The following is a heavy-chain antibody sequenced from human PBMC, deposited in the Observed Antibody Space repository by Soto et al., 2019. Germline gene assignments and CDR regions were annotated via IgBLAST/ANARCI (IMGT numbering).Heavy chain of an antibody. CDR2: IYYRGST. V-gene: IGHV4-30-4*01. CDR1: GGSINSGNSY. Sequence: QVQLQESGPGLVKPSQTLSLTCTVSGGSINSGNSYWSWIRQPPGKGLEWIGFIYYRGSTYYNPTLQSRVAMSIATSKNQFSLKLSSVTAADTAVYYCAREKIDSSGYYFDYWGQGTLATVSS. CDR3: AREKIDSSGYYFDY. J-gene: IGHJ4*02. D-gene: IGHD3-22*01.